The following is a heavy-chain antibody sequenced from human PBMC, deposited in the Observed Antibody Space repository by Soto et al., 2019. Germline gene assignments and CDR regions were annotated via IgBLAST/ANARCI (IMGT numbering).Heavy chain of an antibody. CDR1: GGSISSSNW. D-gene: IGHD3-22*01. J-gene: IGHJ4*02. CDR3: ARGSATSYYYDSSGYSPPFDY. V-gene: IGHV4-4*02. Sequence: SETLSLTCAVSGGSISSSNWWSWVRQPPGKGLEWIGEIYHSGSTNYNPSLKSRVTISADTSKNQFSLKLSSVTAADTAVYYCARGSATSYYYDSSGYSPPFDYWGQGTLVTVSS. CDR2: IYHSGST.